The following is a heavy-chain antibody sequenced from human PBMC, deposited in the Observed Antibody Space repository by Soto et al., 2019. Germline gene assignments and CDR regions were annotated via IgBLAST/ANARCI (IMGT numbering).Heavy chain of an antibody. V-gene: IGHV4-34*01. CDR3: ARGLKPPIAAAGDYYYYYMDV. CDR2: INHSGST. CDR1: GGSFSGYY. D-gene: IGHD6-6*01. J-gene: IGHJ6*03. Sequence: QVQLQQWGAGLLKPSETLSLTCAVYGGSFSGYYWSWIRQPPGKGLEWIGEINHSGSTNYNPSLKSRVTISVDTSKNQCSLKLSSVTAADTAVYYCARGLKPPIAAAGDYYYYYMDVWGKGTTVTVSS.